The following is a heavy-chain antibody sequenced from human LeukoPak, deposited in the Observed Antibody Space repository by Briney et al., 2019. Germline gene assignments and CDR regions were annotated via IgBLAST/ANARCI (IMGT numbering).Heavy chain of an antibody. D-gene: IGHD3-10*01. CDR1: RFIFSNYDYG. Sequence: GGSLRLSCAASRFIFSNYDYGMNWVRQAPGKGLEWVSYISRSSRTMYYADSVKGRFTISRDDAKNSLYLQMNSLRDEDTAVYYCAREQKLYDGSGSSTFDFWGQGTLVTVSS. V-gene: IGHV3-48*02. J-gene: IGHJ4*02. CDR3: AREQKLYDGSGSSTFDF. CDR2: ISRSSRTM.